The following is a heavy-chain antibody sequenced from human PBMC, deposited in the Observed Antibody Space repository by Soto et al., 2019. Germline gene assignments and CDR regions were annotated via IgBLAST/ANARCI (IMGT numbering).Heavy chain of an antibody. CDR1: GGSISSSSYY. J-gene: IGHJ4*02. CDR3: ARLLQY. CDR2: IYYXCXX. D-gene: IGHD1-1*01. Sequence: SETLSLTFTVSGGSISSSSYYWGWIRQPPGKGLGLIWSIYYXCXXXXXXSLXXXXAXCLXXSRXXXSXXXXXXXAADTAVYYCARLLQYWGQGTLVTVSS. V-gene: IGHV4-39*01.